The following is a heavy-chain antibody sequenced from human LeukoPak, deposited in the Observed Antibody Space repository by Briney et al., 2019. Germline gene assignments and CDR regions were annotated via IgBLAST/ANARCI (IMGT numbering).Heavy chain of an antibody. CDR1: GFTFSSYA. J-gene: IGHJ3*02. Sequence: GGSLRLSCAASGFTFSSYAMSWVRQAPGKGLECISGFSGSGGSTYYADSVKGRFTISRDNAKNSLYLQMNSLRAEDTAVYYCARDWYDNSDAFDIWGQGTMVTVSS. CDR2: FSGSGGST. V-gene: IGHV3-23*01. D-gene: IGHD3-9*01. CDR3: ARDWYDNSDAFDI.